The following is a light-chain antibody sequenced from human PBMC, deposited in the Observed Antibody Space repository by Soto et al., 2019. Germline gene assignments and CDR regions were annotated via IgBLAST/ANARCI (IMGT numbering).Light chain of an antibody. CDR3: QQYNSFWT. Sequence: DIQMTQSPSTLSASVGDRVTITCRASQSITSWLAWYQQKPGKAPKLLIYKASSLESGVPSRFCGSGSGKEFTLTISRLQPDYFATYYGQQYNSFWTFGTGTKVESK. J-gene: IGKJ1*01. V-gene: IGKV1-5*03. CDR1: QSITSW. CDR2: KAS.